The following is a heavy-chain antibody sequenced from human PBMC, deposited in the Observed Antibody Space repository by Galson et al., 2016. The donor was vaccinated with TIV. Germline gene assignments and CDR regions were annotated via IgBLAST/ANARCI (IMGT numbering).Heavy chain of an antibody. D-gene: IGHD5-24*01. CDR3: ARDPAPNSYYYYMDV. Sequence: SLRLSCAASGFSTTNYWMTWVRQPPGKGLEWVANIKQDGSEKYYVDSVKGRFFISRDNAKNFLYLQMNSLRADDTAAYYCARDPAPNSYYYYMDVWGNGTMVTVSS. J-gene: IGHJ6*03. CDR1: GFSTTNYW. V-gene: IGHV3-7*01. CDR2: IKQDGSEK.